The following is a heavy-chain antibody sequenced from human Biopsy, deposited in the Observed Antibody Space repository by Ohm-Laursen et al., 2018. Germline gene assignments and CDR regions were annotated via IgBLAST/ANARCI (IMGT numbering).Heavy chain of an antibody. Sequence: GASVKVSCKASGGTFSSYAISWVRQAPGQGLEWMGGIIPIFGTANYAQKFQGRVAITADESTSTAYMELSSLRSEDTAVYYCARATNSTGWPYYYFYGMDVWGQGTTVTVSS. V-gene: IGHV1-69*13. CDR1: GGTFSSYA. CDR2: IIPIFGTA. D-gene: IGHD2/OR15-2a*01. CDR3: ARATNSTGWPYYYFYGMDV. J-gene: IGHJ6*02.